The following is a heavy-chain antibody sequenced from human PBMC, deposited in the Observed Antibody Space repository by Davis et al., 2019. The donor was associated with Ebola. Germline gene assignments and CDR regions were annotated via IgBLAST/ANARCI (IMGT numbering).Heavy chain of an antibody. CDR2: INSDGSTI. J-gene: IGHJ4*02. D-gene: IGHD1-26*01. V-gene: IGHV3-74*01. Sequence: PGGSLRLSCAASGFTFSSCWMHWVRQVPGKGLGWVSRINSDGSTINYADSVKGRFTISRDNAKNTLYLQMNSLRAEDTAVYYCVTFPTSGRHYGFQGGWGQGTLVTVSS. CDR1: GFTFSSCW. CDR3: VTFPTSGRHYGFQGG.